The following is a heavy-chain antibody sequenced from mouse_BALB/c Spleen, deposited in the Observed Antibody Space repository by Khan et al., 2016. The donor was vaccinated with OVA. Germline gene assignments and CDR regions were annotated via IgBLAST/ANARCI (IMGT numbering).Heavy chain of an antibody. V-gene: IGHV1-5*01. J-gene: IGHJ2*01. CDR1: GYTFTNYW. CDR3: AGNGLGNYEVWDY. CDR2: IFPGNSDT. D-gene: IGHD2-1*01. Sequence: VQLQQSGTVLARPGASVKMSCKASGYTFTNYWMHWVKQRPGQGLEWIGTIFPGNSDTNYNQKFTGKAKLTAVTSTSTAYMELRSLTIEASAVCYGAGNGLGNYEVWDYWGQGITLTVSS.